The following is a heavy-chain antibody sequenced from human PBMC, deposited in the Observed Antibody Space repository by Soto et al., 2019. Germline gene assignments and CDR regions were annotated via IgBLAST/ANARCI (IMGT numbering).Heavy chain of an antibody. V-gene: IGHV1-18*01. CDR3: ARDTPPTDY. Sequence: QVQLVQSGAEVKKPGASVKGSCKTSGYTFTSYHISWVRQAPGQVLEWMGWISAYNTNTNYAQKFQGRVTMTTDTLKSTAYMELRSLRSDDAAVYYCARDTPPTDYWGQGTLVTVSS. J-gene: IGHJ4*02. CDR2: ISAYNTNT. CDR1: GYTFTSYH.